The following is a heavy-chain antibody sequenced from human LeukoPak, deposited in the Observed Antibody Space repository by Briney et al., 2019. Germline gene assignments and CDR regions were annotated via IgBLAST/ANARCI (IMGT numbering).Heavy chain of an antibody. CDR1: GYSISSGYY. CDR3: ARVYYDSSGYPYYFDY. D-gene: IGHD3-22*01. V-gene: IGHV4-38-2*01. Sequence: SETLSLTCAVSGYSISSGYYWGWIRQPPGKGLEWIGSIYHSGSTYYNPSLKSRVTISVDTSKNQFSLKLSSVTAADTAVYYCARVYYDSSGYPYYFDYWGQGTPVTVSS. J-gene: IGHJ4*02. CDR2: IYHSGST.